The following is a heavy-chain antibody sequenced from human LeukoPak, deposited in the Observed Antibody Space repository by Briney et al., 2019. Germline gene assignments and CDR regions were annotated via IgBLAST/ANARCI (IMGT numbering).Heavy chain of an antibody. Sequence: ASVKVSCKASGGTFSSYAISWVRQAPRQGLEWMGGIIPIFGTANYAQKFQGRVTITADESTSTAYMELSSLRSEDTAVYYCARGGPYSSSSLDPWGQGTLVTVSS. D-gene: IGHD6-6*01. V-gene: IGHV1-69*13. CDR1: GGTFSSYA. J-gene: IGHJ5*02. CDR2: IIPIFGTA. CDR3: ARGGPYSSSSLDP.